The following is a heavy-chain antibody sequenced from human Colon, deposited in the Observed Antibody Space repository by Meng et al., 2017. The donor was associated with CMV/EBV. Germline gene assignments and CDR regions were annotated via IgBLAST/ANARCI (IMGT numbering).Heavy chain of an antibody. CDR2: INNDGGGT. CDR1: GFTFSYFW. D-gene: IGHD1-14*01. V-gene: IGHV3-74*01. CDR3: ARGGYNHGFDI. Sequence: GESLKFSCVASGFTFSYFWIHWVRQAPGKGLVWVSRINNDGGGTIYADSVKGRFTISRDNAKSTLYLQMNSLRAEDTAVYYCARGGYNHGFDIWGQGTMVTVSS. J-gene: IGHJ3*02.